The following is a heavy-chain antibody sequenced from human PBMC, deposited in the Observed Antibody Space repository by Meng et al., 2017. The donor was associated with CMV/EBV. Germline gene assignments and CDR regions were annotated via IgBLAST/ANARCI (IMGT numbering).Heavy chain of an antibody. J-gene: IGHJ4*02. D-gene: IGHD3-22*01. Sequence: GESLKISCAACGFTFSSYDMHWVRQATGKGLEWVSAIGTAGDTYYPGSVKGRFTISRDNAKNSLYLQMNSLRAEDTAVYYCARDEAPGSSWVSYYYDSSGLPAFDYWGQGTLVTVSS. V-gene: IGHV3-13*01. CDR3: ARDEAPGSSWVSYYYDSSGLPAFDY. CDR1: GFTFSSYD. CDR2: IGTAGDT.